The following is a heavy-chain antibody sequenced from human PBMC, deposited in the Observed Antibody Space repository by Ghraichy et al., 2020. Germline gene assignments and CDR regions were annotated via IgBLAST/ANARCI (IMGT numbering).Heavy chain of an antibody. V-gene: IGHV3-64D*06. CDR3: VKDLLPPGSSSTY. D-gene: IGHD6-6*01. Sequence: GESLNISCSASGFTFSSYAMHWVRQAPGKGLEYVSAISSNGGSTYYADSVKGRFTISRDNSKNTLYLQMSSLRAEDTAVYYCVKDLLPPGSSSTYWGQGTLVTLSS. CDR1: GFTFSSYA. CDR2: ISSNGGST. J-gene: IGHJ4*02.